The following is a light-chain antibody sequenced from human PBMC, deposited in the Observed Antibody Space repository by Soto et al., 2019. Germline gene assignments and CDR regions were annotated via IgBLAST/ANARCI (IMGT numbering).Light chain of an antibody. CDR1: QSVSSY. CDR3: QQRSNWPPWT. V-gene: IGKV3-11*01. J-gene: IGKJ1*01. CDR2: DAS. Sequence: EIVLTQSPATLSVSPGERATLSCRASQSVSSYLAWYQQKPVQAPTLLIYDASNRVTGVPARFSGSGSGTDFTLPISSLEPEDFAVSYCQQRSNWPPWTFGQGTKVDI.